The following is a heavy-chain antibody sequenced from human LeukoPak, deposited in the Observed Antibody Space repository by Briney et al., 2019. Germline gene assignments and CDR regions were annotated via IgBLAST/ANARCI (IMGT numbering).Heavy chain of an antibody. Sequence: SETLSLACAVYGGSFSGYYWSWIRQPPGKGLGWIGEINHSGSTNYNPSLKSRVTISVDTSKNQFSLKLSSVTAADTAVYYCARSGSPTPYYFDYWGQGTLVTVSS. D-gene: IGHD3-10*01. CDR1: GGSFSGYY. CDR3: ARSGSPTPYYFDY. J-gene: IGHJ4*02. CDR2: INHSGST. V-gene: IGHV4-34*01.